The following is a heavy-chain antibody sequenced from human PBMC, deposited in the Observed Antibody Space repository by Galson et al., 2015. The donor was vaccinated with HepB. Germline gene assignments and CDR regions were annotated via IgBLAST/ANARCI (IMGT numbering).Heavy chain of an antibody. Sequence: SLRLSCAASGFTFSSYAMSWVRQAPGKGLEWVSAITGSGGNTYYADSVKGRFTISRDNSKNTPYLQMNSLRAEDTAVYYCAKELYNYGYRGFDYWGQGTLSPSPQ. CDR1: GFTFSSYA. J-gene: IGHJ4*02. D-gene: IGHD5-18*01. V-gene: IGHV3-23*01. CDR2: ITGSGGNT. CDR3: AKELYNYGYRGFDY.